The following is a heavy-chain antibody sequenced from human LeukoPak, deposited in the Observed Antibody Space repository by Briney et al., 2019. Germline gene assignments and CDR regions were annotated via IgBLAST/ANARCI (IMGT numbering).Heavy chain of an antibody. Sequence: GRSLRLSCAASGFTFSSYAMHWVRQAPGKGLEWVAVISYDGSNKYYADSVKGRFTISRDNSKSTLYLQMNSLRAEDTAVYYCARAKIGEWELLYWGQGTLVTVSS. CDR1: GFTFSSYA. CDR2: ISYDGSNK. CDR3: ARAKIGEWELLY. J-gene: IGHJ4*02. V-gene: IGHV3-30*04. D-gene: IGHD1-26*01.